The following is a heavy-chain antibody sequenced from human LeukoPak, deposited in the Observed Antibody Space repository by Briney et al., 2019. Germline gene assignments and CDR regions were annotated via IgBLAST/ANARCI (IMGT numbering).Heavy chain of an antibody. D-gene: IGHD5-24*01. J-gene: IGHJ4*02. CDR3: ARGQGRDGYNGILDF. Sequence: SEALSLTCAVYGGSFSGYYWSWIRQPPGKGLEWIGEINHSGSTGHNPSLKSRVTISVDTPKNQFSLKLSSVTAADTAVYYCARGQGRDGYNGILDFWGQGALVTVSS. CDR1: GGSFSGYY. CDR2: INHSGST. V-gene: IGHV4-34*01.